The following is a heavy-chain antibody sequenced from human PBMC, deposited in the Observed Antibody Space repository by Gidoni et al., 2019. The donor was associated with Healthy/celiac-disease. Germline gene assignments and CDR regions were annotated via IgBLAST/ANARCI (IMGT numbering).Heavy chain of an antibody. Sequence: EVQLVESGGGLVQPGRSLRLSFAASGFTFDDYAMHWVRQAPGKGLEWVSGISWNSGSIGYADSVKGRFTISRDNAKNSLYLQMNSLRAEDTALYYCAKDMRAVAGPTFDYWGQGTLVTVSS. V-gene: IGHV3-9*01. D-gene: IGHD6-19*01. J-gene: IGHJ4*02. CDR3: AKDMRAVAGPTFDY. CDR1: GFTFDDYA. CDR2: ISWNSGSI.